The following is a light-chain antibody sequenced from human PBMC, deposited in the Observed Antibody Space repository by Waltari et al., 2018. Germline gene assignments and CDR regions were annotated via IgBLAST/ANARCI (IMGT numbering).Light chain of an antibody. V-gene: IGKV3-11*01. CDR3: QQRSKSFT. Sequence: EIVLKQSPATLSLSPGDRATLSCRASQSISSYLAWYQQKPGQAPRLLIYDASTSATGVAARFSGSGSVTDFTLTISSLELEDFAIYYCQQRSKSFTFGPGTKVDMK. CDR1: QSISSY. CDR2: DAS. J-gene: IGKJ3*01.